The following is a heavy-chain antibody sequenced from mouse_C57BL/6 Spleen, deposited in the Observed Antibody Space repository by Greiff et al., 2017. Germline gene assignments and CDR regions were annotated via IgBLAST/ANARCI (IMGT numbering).Heavy chain of an antibody. CDR1: GFPFSDYG. CDR2: ISSGSSTI. Sequence: EVQVVESGGGLVKPGGSLKLSCAASGFPFSDYGMHWFRQAPEKGLEWVAYISSGSSTIYYADTVKGRFTISRDNAKNTLFLQMTSLRSEDTAMYYCARIEDDGYYGAMDYWRQGTSVTVSS. J-gene: IGHJ4*01. V-gene: IGHV5-17*01. CDR3: ARIEDDGYYGAMDY. D-gene: IGHD2-3*01.